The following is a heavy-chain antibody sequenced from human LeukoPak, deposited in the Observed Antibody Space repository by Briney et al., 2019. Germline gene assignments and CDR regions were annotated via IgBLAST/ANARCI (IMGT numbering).Heavy chain of an antibody. D-gene: IGHD4-17*01. Sequence: SETLSLTCTVSGGSISSYYWSWIRQPPGKGLEWIGYIYYSGSTNYNPSLKSRVTISVDTSKNQFSLKLSSVTAADTAVYYCAREGSLKDYGDYPGGGDAFDIWGQGTMVTVSS. CDR3: AREGSLKDYGDYPGGGDAFDI. CDR1: GGSISSYY. V-gene: IGHV4-59*12. J-gene: IGHJ3*02. CDR2: IYYSGST.